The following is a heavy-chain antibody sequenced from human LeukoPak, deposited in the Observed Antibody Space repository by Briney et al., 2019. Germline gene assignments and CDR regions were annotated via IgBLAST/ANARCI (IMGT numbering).Heavy chain of an antibody. CDR3: ARGTLWIQLWSYYYYMDV. V-gene: IGHV4-39*01. Sequence: PSETLSLTCTVSGDSISSSSSYWGWIRQPPGKGLEWIGSIYYSGNTYYNTSLKSRVTISVDTSKNQFSLKLNSVTAADTAVYYCARGTLWIQLWSYYYYMDVWGKGTTVTVSS. J-gene: IGHJ6*03. CDR2: IYYSGNT. CDR1: GDSISSSSSY. D-gene: IGHD5-18*01.